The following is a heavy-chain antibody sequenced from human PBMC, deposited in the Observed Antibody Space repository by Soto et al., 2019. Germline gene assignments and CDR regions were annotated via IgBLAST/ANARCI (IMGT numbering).Heavy chain of an antibody. CDR1: GYTCTSYV. CDR2: ISAYNGNT. D-gene: IGHD3-22*01. V-gene: IGHV1-18*01. J-gene: IGHJ4*02. Sequence: ASVKGSCKASGYTCTSYVSSWVRHSPRQWLEWMGGISAYNGNTNYAQTLQGRVTMTTDTSTSTAYMELRSLRSDDTAVYYYARDVGYYYASRGYYHFEYWRPGTMVTVSS. CDR3: ARDVGYYYASRGYYHFEY.